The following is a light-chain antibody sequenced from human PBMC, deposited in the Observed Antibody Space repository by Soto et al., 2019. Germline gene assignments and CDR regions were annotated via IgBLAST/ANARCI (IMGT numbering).Light chain of an antibody. V-gene: IGKV3-15*01. Sequence: EIVLTQSPATLSVSPGEGATLSCRASQSVSSNLAWYQQKPGQAPRLLIYGASTRATGIPARFSGSGSGTEFTLIISSLQSEDSAVYYCQQYNSWLWTFGQGTKVDIK. CDR3: QQYNSWLWT. CDR2: GAS. J-gene: IGKJ1*01. CDR1: QSVSSN.